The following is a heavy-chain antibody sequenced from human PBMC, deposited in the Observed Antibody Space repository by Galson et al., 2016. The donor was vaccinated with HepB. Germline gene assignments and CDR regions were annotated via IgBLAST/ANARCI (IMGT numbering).Heavy chain of an antibody. V-gene: IGHV3-74*01. Sequence: SLRLSCAASGFTFSTYWMHWVRQAPGKGLEWVSRIGTDGRSNYAGSVKGRFTISRDNSKNTLYLQMNSLRAEDTAIYYCARDRDARPYDYWGQGTLVIVSS. CDR3: ARDRDARPYDY. CDR2: IGTDGRS. D-gene: IGHD5-24*01. CDR1: GFTFSTYW. J-gene: IGHJ4*02.